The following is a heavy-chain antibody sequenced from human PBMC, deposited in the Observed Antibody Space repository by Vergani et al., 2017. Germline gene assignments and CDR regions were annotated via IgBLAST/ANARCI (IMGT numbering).Heavy chain of an antibody. D-gene: IGHD1-1*01. CDR3: ARWGNEKRLDS. Sequence: QVQLVESEGGVVQPGRSLTLSCVASGFTFSSHGMHWVRQAPGKGLEWVAVIWYDGSNKYYGDSVKGRFTISRDNSKNTLYLQMNSLRVEDTAVCYCARWGNEKRLDSGGQGTLVTVSS. J-gene: IGHJ5*01. V-gene: IGHV3-33*01. CDR2: IWYDGSNK. CDR1: GFTFSSHG.